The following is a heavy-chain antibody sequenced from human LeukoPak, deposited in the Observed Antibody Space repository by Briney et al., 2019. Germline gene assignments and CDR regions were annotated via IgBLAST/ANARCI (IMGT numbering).Heavy chain of an antibody. J-gene: IGHJ4*02. CDR3: APDLRGAAWSLDY. D-gene: IGHD2-15*01. Sequence: GGSLRLSCAPSGFTFSDFDMHWVRQAPGKGLEWVSVVYSGGETYYAESVKGRFTVSRDNSKNTVYLQMNSLRAEDTAVYYCAPDLRGAAWSLDYWGRGSLVTVCS. CDR2: VYSGGET. V-gene: IGHV3-66*01. CDR1: GFTFSDFD.